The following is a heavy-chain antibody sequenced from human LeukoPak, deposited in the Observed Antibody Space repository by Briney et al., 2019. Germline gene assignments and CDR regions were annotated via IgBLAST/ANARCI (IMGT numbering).Heavy chain of an antibody. J-gene: IGHJ4*02. CDR3: AREGGDGYNYWYYFDY. Sequence: SVKVSCKASGGTFSSYLISWVRQAPGQGLEWMGGIIPIFGIANYAQKFQGRVTITADESTSTAYMELSSLRSEDTAVYYCAREGGDGYNYWYYFDYWGQGTLVTVSS. D-gene: IGHD5-24*01. CDR2: IIPIFGIA. CDR1: GGTFSSYL. V-gene: IGHV1-69*01.